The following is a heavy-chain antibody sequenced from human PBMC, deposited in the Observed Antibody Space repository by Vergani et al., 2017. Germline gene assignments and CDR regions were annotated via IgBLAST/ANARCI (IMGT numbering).Heavy chain of an antibody. CDR2: IRYDGSNK. Sequence: QVQLVESGGGVVQPGGSLRLSCVASGFSVSNSGMHWVRQTPGKGLEWVAFIRYDGSNKYYADSVKGRFTISRDNSKNTLYLQMNSLRAEDTAVYYCAKDFSSGWHYYYGMDVWGQGTTVTVSS. CDR1: GFSVSNSG. V-gene: IGHV3-30*02. CDR3: AKDFSSGWHYYYGMDV. J-gene: IGHJ6*02. D-gene: IGHD6-19*01.